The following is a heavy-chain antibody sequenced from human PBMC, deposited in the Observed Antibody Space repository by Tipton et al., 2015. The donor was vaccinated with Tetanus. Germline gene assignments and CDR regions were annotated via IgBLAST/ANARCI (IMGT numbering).Heavy chain of an antibody. J-gene: IGHJ4*02. V-gene: IGHV6-1*01. CDR3: ARDPPSCYSCLDS. CDR2: TYYRSQWIT. CDR1: GDSVSRDGPT. Sequence: GLVKPSQTLSLTCAISGDSVSRDGPTWNWIRQSPSRGLEWLGRTYYRSQWITDYAVSVRGRITINPDTSKNLFSLELRSVTPEGTAVYYCARDPPSCYSCLDSWGQGALITVSS. D-gene: IGHD2/OR15-2a*01.